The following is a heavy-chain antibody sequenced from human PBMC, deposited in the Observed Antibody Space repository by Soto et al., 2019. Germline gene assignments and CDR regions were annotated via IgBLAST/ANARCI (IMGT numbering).Heavy chain of an antibody. CDR1: GFTFSGSA. CDR3: TRLLTGNGTIFGVPPGDV. V-gene: IGHV3-73*01. Sequence: TGGSLRLSCAASGFTFSGSAMHWVRQASGKGLEWVGRIRSEANSYATAYAASVKGRFTISRDDSKNTAYLQMNSLKTEDTAVYYCTRLLTGNGTIFGVPPGDVWGQGTTVTVSS. D-gene: IGHD3-3*01. CDR2: IRSEANSYAT. J-gene: IGHJ6*02.